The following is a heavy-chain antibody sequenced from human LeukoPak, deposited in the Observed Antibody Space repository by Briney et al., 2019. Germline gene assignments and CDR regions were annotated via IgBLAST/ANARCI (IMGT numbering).Heavy chain of an antibody. J-gene: IGHJ3*02. CDR3: ARAEGGAARNAFDI. CDR1: WGSISSYY. V-gene: IGHV4-4*07. CDR2: IYTIGST. D-gene: IGHD6-6*01. Sequence: SETLSLPYSVSWGSISSYYWSWIRQPARKELDWIGRIYTIGSTNYSPYHKSRVTMSVDTSKNQSSLKLSSVTAADTAVYSCARAEGGAARNAFDIWGQGTMVTVSS.